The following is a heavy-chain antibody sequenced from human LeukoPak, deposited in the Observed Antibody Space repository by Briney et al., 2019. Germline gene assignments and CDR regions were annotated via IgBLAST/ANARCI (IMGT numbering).Heavy chain of an antibody. D-gene: IGHD3-9*01. J-gene: IGHJ3*02. CDR3: AKAMTHYDILPGYYSSDAFDI. CDR2: ISYDGSNK. Sequence: GGSLRLSCAASGFTFSSYAMHWVRQAPGKGLEWVAVISYDGSNKYYADSVKGRFTISRDNSKNTLYLQMNSLRAEDTAVYYCAKAMTHYDILPGYYSSDAFDIWGQGIMVTVSS. V-gene: IGHV3-30-3*01. CDR1: GFTFSSYA.